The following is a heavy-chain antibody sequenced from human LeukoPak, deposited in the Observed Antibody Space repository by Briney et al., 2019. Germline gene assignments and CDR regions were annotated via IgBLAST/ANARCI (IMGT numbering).Heavy chain of an antibody. CDR2: ISGSGGST. V-gene: IGHV3-23*01. Sequence: GGSLRLSCAASGFTFSSYSMNWVRQAPGKGLEWVSAISGSGGSTYYADSVKGRFTISRDNSKNTLYLQMNSLRAEDTAVYYCAKDLYSSGWYRDYFDYWGQGTLVTVSS. D-gene: IGHD6-19*01. J-gene: IGHJ4*02. CDR1: GFTFSSYS. CDR3: AKDLYSSGWYRDYFDY.